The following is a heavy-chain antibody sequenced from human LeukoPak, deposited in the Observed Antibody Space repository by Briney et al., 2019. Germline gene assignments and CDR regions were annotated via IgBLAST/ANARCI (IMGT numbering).Heavy chain of an antibody. CDR2: INHSGST. J-gene: IGHJ6*02. D-gene: IGHD2-8*01. V-gene: IGHV4-34*01. Sequence: PSETLSLTCAVYGGSFSGYYWSWIRQPPGKGLEWIGEINHSGSTNYNPSLKSRVTISVDTSKNQFSLKLSSVTAAATAVYYCARGGYCTNGVCHYYYYYYGMDVWGQGTTVTVSS. CDR3: ARGGYCTNGVCHYYYYYYGMDV. CDR1: GGSFSGYY.